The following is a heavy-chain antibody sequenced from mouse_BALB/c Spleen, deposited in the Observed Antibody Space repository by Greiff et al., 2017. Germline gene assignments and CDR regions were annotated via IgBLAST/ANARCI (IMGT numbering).Heavy chain of an antibody. V-gene: IGHV10S3*01. D-gene: IGHD1-1*02. Sequence: DAGGGLVQPTGSLKLSCAASGFTFNTNAMNWVRQAPGKGLEWVARIRSKSNNYATYYADSVKDRFTISRDDSQSMLYLQMNNLKTEDTAMYYCVRMDYDWGQGTLVTVSA. CDR2: IRSKSNNYAT. CDR1: GFTFNTNA. J-gene: IGHJ3*01. CDR3: VRMDYD.